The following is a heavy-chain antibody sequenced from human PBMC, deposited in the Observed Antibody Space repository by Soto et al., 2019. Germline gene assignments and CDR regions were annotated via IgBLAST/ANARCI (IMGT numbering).Heavy chain of an antibody. J-gene: IGHJ3*02. CDR2: IYYSGST. Sequence: PSETMSLTCTVSDGSISSFYWSWIRQPPGKGLEWIGYIYYSGSTNYNPSLKSRVTISVDTSKNQFSLKLSSVTAADTAVYYCAVDYYGSGRGVFDIWGQGTMVTVSS. CDR3: AVDYYGSGRGVFDI. CDR1: DGSISSFY. D-gene: IGHD3-10*01. V-gene: IGHV4-59*08.